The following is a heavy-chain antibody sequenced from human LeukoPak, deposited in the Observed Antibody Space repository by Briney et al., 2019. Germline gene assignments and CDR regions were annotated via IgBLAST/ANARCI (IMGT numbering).Heavy chain of an antibody. CDR2: ITPSGGST. Sequence: ASVKVSCKASGYTFTTDYMHWVRQAPGQGLEWMGIITPSGGSTSYAQKFQGRVTMTRDTSTSTVYMELSSLRSDDTAVYYCARDGEVASSYGYYYYYMDVWGKGTTVTVSS. J-gene: IGHJ6*03. D-gene: IGHD5-18*01. CDR3: ARDGEVASSYGYYYYYMDV. V-gene: IGHV1-46*01. CDR1: GYTFTTDY.